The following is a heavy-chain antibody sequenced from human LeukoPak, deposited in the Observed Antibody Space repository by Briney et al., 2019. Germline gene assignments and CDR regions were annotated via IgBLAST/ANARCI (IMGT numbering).Heavy chain of an antibody. J-gene: IGHJ6*02. CDR2: INQDGSEK. CDR1: GFIFSSFW. Sequence: QAGGSLRLSCVASGFIFSSFWMTWVRQAPGKGLEWVANINQDGSEKYSVDSVMGRFTISRDNTKNSLYLQMNSLRAEDTAVYYCARDRRNPNHTSPAYYSGLDGWGQGTTVTV. V-gene: IGHV3-7*01. D-gene: IGHD1-14*01. CDR3: ARDRRNPNHTSPAYYSGLDG.